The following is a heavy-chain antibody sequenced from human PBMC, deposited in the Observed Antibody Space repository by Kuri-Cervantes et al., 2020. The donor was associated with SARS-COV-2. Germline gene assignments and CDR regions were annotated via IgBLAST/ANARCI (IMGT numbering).Heavy chain of an antibody. CDR3: ARDMTSTYYDFWSGYYTGAFDI. D-gene: IGHD3-3*01. CDR1: GYTFTGYY. CDR2: INPSGGST. J-gene: IGHJ3*02. V-gene: IGHV1-46*01. Sequence: ASVKVSCKASGYTFTGYYMHWVRQAPGQGLEWMGIINPSGGSTSYAQKFQGRVTMTRDTSTSTVYMELSSLRSEDTAVYYCARDMTSTYYDFWSGYYTGAFDIWGQGTMVTVSS.